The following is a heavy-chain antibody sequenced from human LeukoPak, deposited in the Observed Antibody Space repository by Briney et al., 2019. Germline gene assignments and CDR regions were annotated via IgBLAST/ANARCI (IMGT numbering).Heavy chain of an antibody. J-gene: IGHJ5*02. CDR2: INPNSGGT. V-gene: IGHV1-2*02. D-gene: IGHD3-22*01. Sequence: ASVKVSCKASGYTFTGYYMHWVRQAPGQGLEWMGWINPNSGGTNYAQKFQGRVTMTRDTSISTAYMELSRLRSDDTAVYYCARATMIVVIDWFDPWGQGTLVTVSS. CDR1: GYTFTGYY. CDR3: ARATMIVVIDWFDP.